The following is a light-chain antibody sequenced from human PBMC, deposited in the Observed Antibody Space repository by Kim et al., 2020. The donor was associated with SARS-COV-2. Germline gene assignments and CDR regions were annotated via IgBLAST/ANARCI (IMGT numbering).Light chain of an antibody. J-gene: IGKJ4*01. Sequence: DIQMTQSPSSLSASVGDRVTITCRASQSISSYLNWYQQKPGKAPKLLIYAASSLQSGVPSRFSGSGSGTDFTLTIRSLQPEDFATYYCQHSYSTPPVTFGGGTKVDIK. V-gene: IGKV1-39*01. CDR3: QHSYSTPPVT. CDR1: QSISSY. CDR2: AAS.